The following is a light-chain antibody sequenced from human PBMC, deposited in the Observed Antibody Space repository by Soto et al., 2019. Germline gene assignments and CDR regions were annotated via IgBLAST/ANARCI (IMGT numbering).Light chain of an antibody. CDR1: QNVLYSSNNKNY. Sequence: DIVMTQSPDSLTVSLGETATSSCKSSQNVLYSSNNKNYLAWYQQKPGQPPKVLIHWASTRESGVPDRLSDSGSKKTFTLTISSLQAEDVAGYCCQQYYRSPYTCGQGTKLQIK. V-gene: IGKV4-1*01. CDR2: WAS. J-gene: IGKJ2*01. CDR3: QQYYRSPYT.